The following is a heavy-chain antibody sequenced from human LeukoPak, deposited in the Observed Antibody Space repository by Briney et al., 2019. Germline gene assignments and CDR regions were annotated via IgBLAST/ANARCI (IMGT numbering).Heavy chain of an antibody. J-gene: IGHJ5*02. CDR2: INNDNGNT. CDR1: GYTFNTYG. D-gene: IGHD2-21*02. V-gene: IGHV1-18*01. Sequence: ASVKVSCKASGYTFNTYGISWVRQAPGQRPEWMGWINNDNGNTKYAQKFQGRVTMTTDTSTSTAYMELSSLRADDTAVYYCARKGCTGDCYRFDPWGQGTLVTVSS. CDR3: ARKGCTGDCYRFDP.